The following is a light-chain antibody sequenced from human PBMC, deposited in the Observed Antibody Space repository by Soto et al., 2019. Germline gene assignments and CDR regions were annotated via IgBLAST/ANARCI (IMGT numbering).Light chain of an antibody. CDR3: QQGRTSPFS. CDR1: QYISTW. Sequence: DIQMTQSPSVVSASVGDRVTLTCRASQYISTWLAWYQQRLGEAPRLLIFSASTLKNGIPARFSGSGSGTDFTLTISGLQPEDFATYYCQQGRTSPFSFGPGTKV. V-gene: IGKV1D-12*01. CDR2: SAS. J-gene: IGKJ3*01.